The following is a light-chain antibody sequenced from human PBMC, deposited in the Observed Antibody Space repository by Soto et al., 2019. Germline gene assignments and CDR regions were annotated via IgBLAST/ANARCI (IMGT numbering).Light chain of an antibody. J-gene: IGLJ1*01. CDR2: EVN. V-gene: IGLV2-8*01. CDR1: SSDVGGYNY. CDR3: SSYAGSNNYV. Sequence: QSVLTQPPSASGSPGQSVAIPCTGTSSDVGGYNYVSWYQLHPGKAPKLMIYEVNMRPSGVPDRFSGSKSGNTASLTVSGLRAEDEADYYCSSYAGSNNYVFGTGTKLTVL.